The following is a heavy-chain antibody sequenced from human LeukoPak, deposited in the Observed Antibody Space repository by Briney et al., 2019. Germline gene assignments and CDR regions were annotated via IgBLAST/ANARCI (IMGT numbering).Heavy chain of an antibody. V-gene: IGHV4-61*02. CDR3: ARESVAAEFRFYYYYYYMDV. J-gene: IGHJ6*03. CDR2: IYTSGST. D-gene: IGHD6-6*01. CDR1: GGSISSGSYY. Sequence: PSETLSLTCTVSGGSISSGSYYWSWIRQPAGKGLEWIGRIYTSGSTNYNPSLKSRVTISVDTSKNQFSLKLSSVTAADTAVYYCARESVAAEFRFYYYYYYMDVWGKGTTVTISS.